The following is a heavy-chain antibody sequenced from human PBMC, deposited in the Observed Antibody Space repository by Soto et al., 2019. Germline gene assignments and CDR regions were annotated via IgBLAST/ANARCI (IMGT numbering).Heavy chain of an antibody. Sequence: SETLSLTCTLSGASPSSGCHYWSWLRHHPGKGLGWIGHKYDSVNLYYSPSLRSRVTISAYMSKNQCSLNLRSVTASDTAVYYCARVDHRGYFAIFSDYWGKGTLVTVSS. D-gene: IGHD3-3*01. CDR1: GASPSSGCHY. CDR3: ARVDHRGYFAIFSDY. V-gene: IGHV4-31*03. CDR2: KYDSVNL. J-gene: IGHJ4*02.